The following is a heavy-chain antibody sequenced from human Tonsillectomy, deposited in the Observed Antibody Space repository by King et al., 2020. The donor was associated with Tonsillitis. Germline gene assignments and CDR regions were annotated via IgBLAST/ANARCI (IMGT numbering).Heavy chain of an antibody. V-gene: IGHV3-30*04. CDR1: GFTFSSYA. CDR2: ISYDGRNK. Sequence: VQLVESGGGVVQPGRSLRLSCAASGFTFSSYAMHWVRQAPGKGLEWVAVISYDGRNKYYADSVKGRFTISRDNSKNTLYLQLNSLRAEDTAVYYCAREPGIAELNYYYYYFMDVWGKGTTVTVSS. J-gene: IGHJ6*03. D-gene: IGHD6-13*01. CDR3: AREPGIAELNYYYYYFMDV.